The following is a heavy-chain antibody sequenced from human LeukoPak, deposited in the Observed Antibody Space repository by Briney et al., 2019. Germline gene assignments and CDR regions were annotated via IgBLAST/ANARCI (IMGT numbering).Heavy chain of an antibody. Sequence: SETLSLTCTVSGGSISSHYWSWIRQPPGKGLEWIGYIYYSGSTNYNPSLKSRVTISVDTSKNQFSLKLSSETAADTAVYYCARGSTYGSGSYRAYYYYYYCMDVWGKRTTVTVSS. CDR3: ARGSTYGSGSYRAYYYYYYCMDV. J-gene: IGHJ6*03. V-gene: IGHV4-59*11. D-gene: IGHD3-10*01. CDR1: GGSISSHY. CDR2: IYYSGST.